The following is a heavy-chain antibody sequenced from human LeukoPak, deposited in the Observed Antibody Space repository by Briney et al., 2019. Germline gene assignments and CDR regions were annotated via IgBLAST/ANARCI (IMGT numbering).Heavy chain of an antibody. CDR1: GGSISSGGYS. CDR2: IYHSGST. CDR3: ARGGTYTYYYDSSGYNFDY. V-gene: IGHV4-30-2*01. Sequence: SQTLSLTCAVSGGSISSGGYSWSWIRQPPGKGLEWIGYIYHSGSTYYNPSLKSRVTISVDRSKNQFSLKLSSVTAADTAVYYCARGGTYTYYYDSSGYNFDYWGQGTLVTASS. D-gene: IGHD3-22*01. J-gene: IGHJ4*02.